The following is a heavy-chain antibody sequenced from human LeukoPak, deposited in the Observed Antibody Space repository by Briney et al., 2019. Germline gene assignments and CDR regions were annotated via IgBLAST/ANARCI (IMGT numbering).Heavy chain of an antibody. CDR2: IGVNGVTT. CDR1: GFTFSSYA. Sequence: GGTLRLSCAASGFTFSSYAMSWVRQAPGEGLEWVSRIGVNGVTTYYADSVKGRFTISRDNSRTTLFLHMNSLRAEDTAVYYCAKEVFGEYYDGFDYWGQGTLVTVSS. V-gene: IGHV3-23*01. D-gene: IGHD3-10*02. J-gene: IGHJ4*02. CDR3: AKEVFGEYYDGFDY.